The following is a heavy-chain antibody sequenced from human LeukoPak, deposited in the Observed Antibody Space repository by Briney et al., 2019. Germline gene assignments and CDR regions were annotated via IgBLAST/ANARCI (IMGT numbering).Heavy chain of an antibody. J-gene: IGHJ4*02. V-gene: IGHV3-30*18. CDR3: AKGQYYGSGSFDY. CDR1: GFTFSSYG. Sequence: GGSLRLSCAASGFTFSSYGMHWVRQAPGKGLEWVAVISYDGSNKYYADSVKGRFTISRDNSKNTLYLQMNSLRAEDTAVYYCAKGQYYGSGSFDYWGQGTLVTVSS. CDR2: ISYDGSNK. D-gene: IGHD3-10*01.